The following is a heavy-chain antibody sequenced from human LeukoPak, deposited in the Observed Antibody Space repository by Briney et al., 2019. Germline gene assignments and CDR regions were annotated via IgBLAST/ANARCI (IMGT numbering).Heavy chain of an antibody. J-gene: IGHJ5*02. CDR3: ARDNSVGDIAWWFDP. CDR1: GYTFINNW. V-gene: IGHV1-46*01. Sequence: GASEKVSCKASGYTFINNWMHWVRQAPGQGLEWVGLINPTGTGTLYAQKFQGRVTMTRDMSTSTDYMELSSLRSEDTAVYYCARDNSVGDIAWWFDPWGQGTLVTVSS. D-gene: IGHD3-10*01. CDR2: INPTGTGT.